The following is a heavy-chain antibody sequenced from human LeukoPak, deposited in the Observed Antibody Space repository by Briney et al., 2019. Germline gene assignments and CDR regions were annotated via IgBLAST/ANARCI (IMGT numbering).Heavy chain of an antibody. D-gene: IGHD3-3*01. CDR2: ISYDGSNK. Sequence: GGSLRLSCAASGFTFSSYAMHWVRQAPGKGLEWVAVISYDGSNKYYADSVKGRFTISRDNSKNTLYLQMNSLRAEDTAVYYCARDERLLSFLKWGQGTLVTVSS. J-gene: IGHJ4*02. V-gene: IGHV3-30*04. CDR3: ARDERLLSFLK. CDR1: GFTFSSYA.